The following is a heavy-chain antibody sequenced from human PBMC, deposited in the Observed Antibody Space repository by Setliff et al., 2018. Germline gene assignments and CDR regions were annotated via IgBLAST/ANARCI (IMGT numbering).Heavy chain of an antibody. D-gene: IGHD5-12*01. CDR2: IHHTGTT. CDR1: DGSIRSGDY. V-gene: IGHV4-31*03. Sequence: SETLSLTCTVSDGSIRSGDYWGWIRQHPGKGLEWIGYIHHTGTTFYNPSLRSRVTISVDTSKNQFSLKLTSLTAADTAVCYCARAKDGYDFDYFDYWGQGTPVTVSS. CDR3: ARAKDGYDFDYFDY. J-gene: IGHJ4*02.